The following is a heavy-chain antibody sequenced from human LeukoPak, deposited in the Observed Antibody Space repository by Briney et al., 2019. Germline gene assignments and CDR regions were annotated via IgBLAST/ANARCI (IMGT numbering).Heavy chain of an antibody. CDR3: ARDRPYSSSWRYFQH. D-gene: IGHD6-6*01. V-gene: IGHV3-48*03. CDR1: GFTFSSYE. Sequence: GGSLRLSCAASGFTFSSYEMNWVRQAPGKGLKWVSYISSSGSTIYYADSVKGRFTISRDNAKNSLYLQMNSLRAEDTAVYYFARDRPYSSSWRYFQHWGQGTLVTVSS. CDR2: ISSSGSTI. J-gene: IGHJ1*01.